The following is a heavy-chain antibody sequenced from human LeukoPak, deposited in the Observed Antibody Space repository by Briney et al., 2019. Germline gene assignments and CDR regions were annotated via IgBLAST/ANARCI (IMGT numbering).Heavy chain of an antibody. CDR2: ISSSGSTI. V-gene: IGHV3-11*04. CDR3: ARDQTDYDYVWGSYRPPWDAFDI. Sequence: PGGSLRLSCAASGFTFSDYYMSWIRQAPGKGLEWVSYISSSGSTIYYADSVKGRFTISRDNAKNSLYLQMNSLRAEDTAVYYCARDQTDYDYVWGSYRPPWDAFDIWGQGTMVTVSS. D-gene: IGHD3-16*02. J-gene: IGHJ3*02. CDR1: GFTFSDYY.